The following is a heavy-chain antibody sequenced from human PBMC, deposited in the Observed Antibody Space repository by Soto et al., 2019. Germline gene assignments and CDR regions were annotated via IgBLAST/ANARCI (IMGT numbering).Heavy chain of an antibody. Sequence: LRLSCAASGFTFSSYEMNWFRQAPGKGLEWVSYISTSGRTISYADSLKGRFTISRDNAKNSLSLQMNSLRAEDTAVYYFTRDWDRGGMDEWSQGTTVTVS. CDR1: GFTFSSYE. CDR2: ISTSGRTI. CDR3: TRDWDRGGMDE. V-gene: IGHV3-48*03. D-gene: IGHD3-10*01. J-gene: IGHJ6*02.